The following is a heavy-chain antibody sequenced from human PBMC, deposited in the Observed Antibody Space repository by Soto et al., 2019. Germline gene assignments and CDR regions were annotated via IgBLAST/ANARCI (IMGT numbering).Heavy chain of an antibody. J-gene: IGHJ4*02. CDR2: IRGSGGSI. Sequence: EVQLLESGGGLVQPGGSLRLPCPASGFTFSNYAVTWVRQAPGRGLEWVSTIRGSGGSIYYADSVKGRFPISRDNCKNTLYLQMNSLRAEDTAGYYCAKDQGSSWYEIDYWGQGTLVTVSS. V-gene: IGHV3-23*01. CDR1: GFTFSNYA. CDR3: AKDQGSSWYEIDY. D-gene: IGHD6-13*01.